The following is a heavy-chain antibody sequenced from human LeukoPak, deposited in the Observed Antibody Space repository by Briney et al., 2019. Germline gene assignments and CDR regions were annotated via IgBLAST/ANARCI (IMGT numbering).Heavy chain of an antibody. Sequence: GGSLRLSCAASGFTFSSYSMNWVRQAPGKGLEWVSSISSSSSYIYYADSVKGRFTISRDNSKNTLYLQMNSLRAEDTAVYYCARDSRYCSGGSCYLVGGLDYWGQGTLVTVSS. V-gene: IGHV3-21*01. CDR3: ARDSRYCSGGSCYLVGGLDY. J-gene: IGHJ4*02. CDR1: GFTFSSYS. D-gene: IGHD2-15*01. CDR2: ISSSSSYI.